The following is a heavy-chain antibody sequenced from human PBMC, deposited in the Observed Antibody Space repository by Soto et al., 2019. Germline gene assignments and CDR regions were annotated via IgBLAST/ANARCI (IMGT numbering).Heavy chain of an antibody. J-gene: IGHJ5*02. CDR2: ISGSGGST. V-gene: IGHV3-23*01. CDR1: GFTFISYA. CDR3: AKDLLAAALWFGNWFDP. D-gene: IGHD6-13*01. Sequence: ARGALRRSCADSGFTFISYAMSWVGQAPGEGLEWVSAISGSGGSTYYADSVKGRFTTSRDNSKNTLYLQMNSLRAEDTAVYYCAKDLLAAALWFGNWFDPWGQGTLVTVSS.